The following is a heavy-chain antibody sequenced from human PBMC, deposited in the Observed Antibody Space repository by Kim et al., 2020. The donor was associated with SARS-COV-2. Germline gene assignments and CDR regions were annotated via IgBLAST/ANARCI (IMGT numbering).Heavy chain of an antibody. J-gene: IGHJ5*02. CDR2: IYPGDSDT. V-gene: IGHV5-51*01. D-gene: IGHD3-22*01. Sequence: GASLKISCKGSGYSFTSYWIGWVRQMPGKGLEWMGIIYPGDSDTRYSPSFQGQVTISADKSISTAYLQWSSLKASDTAMYYCARVSSYYDSSGYYWFDPWGQGTLVTVSS. CDR3: ARVSSYYDSSGYYWFDP. CDR1: GYSFTSYW.